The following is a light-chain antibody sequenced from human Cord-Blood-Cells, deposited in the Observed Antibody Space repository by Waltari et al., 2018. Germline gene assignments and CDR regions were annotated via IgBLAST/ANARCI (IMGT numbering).Light chain of an antibody. CDR2: DTS. V-gene: IGLV7-46*01. CDR1: TGAVTSGHY. CDR3: LLSYSDARGV. Sequence: QAVVTQEPSLTVSPGGTVTLTCGSSTGAVTSGHYPYWFQQKPGQAPRTLIYDTSNKHSWTPARFSGSLRGGKAALTLSGAQPEDEAEYYCLLSYSDARGVFGGGTMLTVL. J-gene: IGLJ3*02.